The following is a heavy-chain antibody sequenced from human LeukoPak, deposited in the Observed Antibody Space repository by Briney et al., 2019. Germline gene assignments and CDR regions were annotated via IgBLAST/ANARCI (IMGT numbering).Heavy chain of an antibody. Sequence: GGSLRLSCSASGFTLRNYWMHWVRQAPGKGLVWVSHINGDGSNTGYADFVKGRFTISRDSAKNTLYLQINSLRAEDTAVYHCARGNYPSSFDSWGQGTLVTVSS. D-gene: IGHD5-24*01. V-gene: IGHV3-74*01. CDR1: GFTLRNYW. CDR2: INGDGSNT. J-gene: IGHJ4*02. CDR3: ARGNYPSSFDS.